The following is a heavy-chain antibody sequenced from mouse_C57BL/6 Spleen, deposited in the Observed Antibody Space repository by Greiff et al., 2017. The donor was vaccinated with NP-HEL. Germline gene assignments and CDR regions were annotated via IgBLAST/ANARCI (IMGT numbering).Heavy chain of an antibody. V-gene: IGHV5-12*01. J-gene: IGHJ2*01. Sequence: DVKLVESGGGLVQPGGSLKLSCAASGFTFSDYYMYWVRQTPEKRLEWVAYISNGGGSTYYPDTVKGRFTISRDNAKNTLYLQMSRLKSEDTAMYYCARSYYSNYGPLLDYWGQGTTLTVSS. CDR3: ARSYYSNYGPLLDY. D-gene: IGHD2-5*01. CDR2: ISNGGGST. CDR1: GFTFSDYY.